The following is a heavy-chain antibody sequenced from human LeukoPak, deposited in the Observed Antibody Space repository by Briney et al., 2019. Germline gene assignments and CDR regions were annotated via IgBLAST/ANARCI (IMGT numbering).Heavy chain of an antibody. D-gene: IGHD5-12*01. V-gene: IGHV3-48*02. Sequence: GGSLRLSCAASGFTFSSYSMNWVRQAPGKGLEWVSYISSSSNTIYYADSVKGRFTISRDNAKNSLYLQMNSLRDEDTAVYYCARDILTKQAYSGYDNWGQGTLVTVTS. J-gene: IGHJ4*02. CDR3: ARDILTKQAYSGYDN. CDR2: ISSSSNTI. CDR1: GFTFSSYS.